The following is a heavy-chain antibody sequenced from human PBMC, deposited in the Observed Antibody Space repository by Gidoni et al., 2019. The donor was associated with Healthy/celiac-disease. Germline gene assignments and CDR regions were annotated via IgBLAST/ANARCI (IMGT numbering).Heavy chain of an antibody. CDR2: ISSSSSTI. Sequence: EVQLVESGGGLVQPGGSLRLPCAASGFTFSSYSMNWVRQAPGKGLEWVSYISSSSSTIYYADSVKGRFTISRDNAKNSLYLQMNSLRAEDTAVYYCARTPYYDSSGYYYFDYWGQGTLVTVSS. D-gene: IGHD3-22*01. CDR3: ARTPYYDSSGYYYFDY. V-gene: IGHV3-48*01. J-gene: IGHJ4*02. CDR1: GFTFSSYS.